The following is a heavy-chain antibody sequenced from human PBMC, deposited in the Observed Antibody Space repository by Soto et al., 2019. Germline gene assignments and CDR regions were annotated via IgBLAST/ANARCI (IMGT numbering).Heavy chain of an antibody. CDR1: GFSLGSNG. D-gene: IGHD2-2*01. CDR3: ASSLSPAGYYYYGIDF. V-gene: IGHV3-23*01. J-gene: IGHJ6*02. CDR2: VSGSGGSA. Sequence: GESLSLSCAAYGFSLGSNGMSWVRQPPGKGLEWVSSVSGSGGSAYYADSVKGRFTISRDNSKNTLYLQMGSPRAEYTAVYYCASSLSPAGYYYYGIDFWGQGTTVTVSS.